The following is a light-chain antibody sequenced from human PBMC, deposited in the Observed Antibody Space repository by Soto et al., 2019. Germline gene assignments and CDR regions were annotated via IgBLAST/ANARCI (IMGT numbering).Light chain of an antibody. CDR2: DAS. CDR3: QQYDNLLGFI. Sequence: DIQMTQSPSSLSASVGDRVTITCQASQDISNYLNWYQQKPGKAPKLLIYDASNLETGVPSRFSGIGSGTDFTFTISSLQPEDMATYYCQQYDNLLGFIFGPGTKVDIK. V-gene: IGKV1-33*01. CDR1: QDISNY. J-gene: IGKJ3*01.